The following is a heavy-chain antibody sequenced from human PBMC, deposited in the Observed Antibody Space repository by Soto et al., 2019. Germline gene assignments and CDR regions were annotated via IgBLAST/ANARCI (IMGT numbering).Heavy chain of an antibody. J-gene: IGHJ3*02. CDR2: MSHSGGT. V-gene: IGHV4-34*01. CDR3: ARVERGTVTTVVDAFDI. CDR1: GGFVSSGSYY. Sequence: QVQLQQWGAGLLKPSETLSLTCAVYGGFVSSGSYYWSWIRQPPGKGLEWIGEMSHSGGTHFNQSLKCRVTIPVDTSKNQFSLKMSSVTAADTALYYCARVERGTVTTVVDAFDIWGPGTMVTVSS. D-gene: IGHD1-1*01.